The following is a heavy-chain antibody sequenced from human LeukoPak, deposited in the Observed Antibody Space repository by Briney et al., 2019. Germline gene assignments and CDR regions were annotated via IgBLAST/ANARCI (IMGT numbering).Heavy chain of an antibody. CDR1: GGTFSSYA. Sequence: SVKVSCKASGGTFSSYAISWVRQAPGQGLEWMGRIIPIFGIANYAQKFQGRVTITADKSTSTAYTELSSLRSEDAAVYYCAREGGYDYSNYPTPYYYYGMDVWGQGTTVTVSS. CDR2: IIPIFGIA. V-gene: IGHV1-69*04. J-gene: IGHJ6*02. D-gene: IGHD4-11*01. CDR3: AREGGYDYSNYPTPYYYYGMDV.